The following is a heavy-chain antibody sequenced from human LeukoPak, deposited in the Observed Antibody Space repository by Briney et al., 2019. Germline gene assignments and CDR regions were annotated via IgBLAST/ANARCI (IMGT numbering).Heavy chain of an antibody. D-gene: IGHD6-19*01. CDR1: GGSFSGYY. J-gene: IGHJ4*02. CDR2: IYYSGST. V-gene: IGHV4-59*01. CDR3: ARGLSGIAVAGVFDY. Sequence: PSETLSLTCAVYGGSFSGYYWSWIRQPPGKGLEWIGYIYYSGSTNYNPSLKSRVTISVDTSKNQFSLKLSSVTAADTAVYYCARGLSGIAVAGVFDYWGQGTLVTVSS.